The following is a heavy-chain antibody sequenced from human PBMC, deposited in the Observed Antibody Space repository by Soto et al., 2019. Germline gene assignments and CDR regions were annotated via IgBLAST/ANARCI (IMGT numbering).Heavy chain of an antibody. V-gene: IGHV3-21*01. J-gene: IGHJ5*02. CDR3: AREVSNYSGYDFDH. D-gene: IGHD5-12*01. CDR1: GFTFSSYS. Sequence: EVPMVESGGGLVKPGGSLRLSCAASGFTFSSYSMNWVRQAPGKGLEWVSSISSSSSYIYYADSVKGRFTISRDNAKISLYLQMNRPRAEGTAVYYCAREVSNYSGYDFDHWGQGTLVTVSS. CDR2: ISSSSSYI.